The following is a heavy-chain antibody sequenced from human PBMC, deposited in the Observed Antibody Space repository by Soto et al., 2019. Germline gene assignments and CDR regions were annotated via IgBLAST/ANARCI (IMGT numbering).Heavy chain of an antibody. CDR3: ANSLTPGSYYKPLDY. J-gene: IGHJ4*02. CDR1: GFTFDEYA. Sequence: EVQLVESGGGLVQPGRSLRLSCVASGFTFDEYAMHWVRQVPGKGLEWVSGISWNSDTIGYADSVKGRFTISRDNAKNSLYLQMNSLRAEDTAFYSCANSLTPGSYYKPLDYWGQGTLVTASS. CDR2: ISWNSDTI. D-gene: IGHD3-10*01. V-gene: IGHV3-9*01.